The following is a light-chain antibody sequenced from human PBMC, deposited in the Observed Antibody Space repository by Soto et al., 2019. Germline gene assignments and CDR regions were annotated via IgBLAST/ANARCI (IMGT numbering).Light chain of an antibody. J-gene: IGKJ1*01. V-gene: IGKV3-15*01. Sequence: EIVRTQSPATMSVSPGERATLSCRASQSVSSNLALYQQKPGQAPRLLIYGASTRATGVPARCSGSGSGTEFTITISRLECEDFAVYYCEQYKQWPSWTFVQGTKVEIK. CDR1: QSVSSN. CDR2: GAS. CDR3: EQYKQWPSWT.